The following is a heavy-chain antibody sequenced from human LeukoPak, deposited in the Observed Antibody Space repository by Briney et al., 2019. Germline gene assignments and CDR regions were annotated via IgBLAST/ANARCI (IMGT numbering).Heavy chain of an antibody. V-gene: IGHV3-23*01. Sequence: SGGSLRLSCVGSGFTFRSHAMSWVRQAPEKGLEFVSGIYENGGTTYYADSVKGRFSISRDNSKNTLYLQMDSLRGEDTAVYYCAREGSFDSSGYNDALDIWGQGIMVTVSA. CDR2: IYENGGTT. D-gene: IGHD3-22*01. CDR3: AREGSFDSSGYNDALDI. CDR1: GFTFRSHA. J-gene: IGHJ3*02.